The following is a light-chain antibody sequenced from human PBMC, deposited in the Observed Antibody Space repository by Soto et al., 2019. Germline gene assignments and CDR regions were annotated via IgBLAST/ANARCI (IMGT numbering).Light chain of an antibody. V-gene: IGKV3-20*01. J-gene: IGKJ2*01. Sequence: EIVLTQSPGTLSLSPGERATLSCRASQSVSSTYLAWYQQTPGQGPRLLIYGASNRATGIPDRFSGSGSVTDFTLTISRLEPEDFAVYYCQQYGSSPVTFGQGTKLEIK. CDR1: QSVSSTY. CDR3: QQYGSSPVT. CDR2: GAS.